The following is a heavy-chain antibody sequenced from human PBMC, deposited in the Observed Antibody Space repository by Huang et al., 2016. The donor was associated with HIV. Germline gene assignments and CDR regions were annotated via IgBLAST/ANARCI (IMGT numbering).Heavy chain of an antibody. Sequence: QVHLVQSGAEVKRPGASVKVSCKASGYTFTRYGISWVRQAPGQGLEWMGWINAYNGKSTYAQNLQGRVTMTTDTSTNTAYMELRSLRSDDTAMYYCATSYNSDFDFWGQGTLVTVSS. D-gene: IGHD6-19*01. CDR3: ATSYNSDFDF. J-gene: IGHJ4*02. CDR1: GYTFTRYG. CDR2: INAYNGKS. V-gene: IGHV1-18*01.